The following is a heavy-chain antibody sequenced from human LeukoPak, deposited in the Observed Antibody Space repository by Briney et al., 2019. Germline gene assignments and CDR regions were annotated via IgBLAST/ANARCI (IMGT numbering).Heavy chain of an antibody. D-gene: IGHD5-18*01. J-gene: IGHJ4*02. V-gene: IGHV3-9*01. Sequence: GGSLRLSCAASGFTFHDYAMHWVRQAPGKGLEWVSGISWNSGIIGYADSVKGRFTTSRDNAKNSLYLQMNSLRPEDTALYYCTKDSVAMVTTSDYWGQGTLVSVSS. CDR3: TKDSVAMVTTSDY. CDR1: GFTFHDYA. CDR2: ISWNSGII.